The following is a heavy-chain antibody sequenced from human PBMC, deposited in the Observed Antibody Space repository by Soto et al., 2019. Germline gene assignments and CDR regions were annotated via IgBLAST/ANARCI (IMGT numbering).Heavy chain of an antibody. J-gene: IGHJ6*02. D-gene: IGHD1-1*01. Sequence: WGSLRLSCAASGFTFNNYAMHWVRQAPGKGLEWVAIISYDRSENYQADSVKGRFTVSRDNSKDTLYLQMDSLRTEDTAVYYCARAFRPTYNTYPMDVWGQGTTVTVSS. CDR2: ISYDRSEN. CDR1: GFTFNNYA. V-gene: IGHV3-30*03. CDR3: ARAFRPTYNTYPMDV.